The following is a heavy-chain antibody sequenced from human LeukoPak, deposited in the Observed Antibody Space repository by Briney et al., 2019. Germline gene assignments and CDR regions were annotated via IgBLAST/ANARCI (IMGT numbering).Heavy chain of an antibody. D-gene: IGHD2-2*01. J-gene: IGHJ6*04. V-gene: IGHV4-30-4*01. CDR2: IYYSGST. Sequence: PSQTLSLTCTVSGGSISSGDYYWSWIRQPPGKGLEWIGYIYYSGSTYYNPSLKSRVTISVDTSKNKFSLKLSPVSAADTAVYYCARGGDIVVVPAAPHYYGMDVWGKGTTVTVSS. CDR1: GGSISSGDYY. CDR3: ARGGDIVVVPAAPHYYGMDV.